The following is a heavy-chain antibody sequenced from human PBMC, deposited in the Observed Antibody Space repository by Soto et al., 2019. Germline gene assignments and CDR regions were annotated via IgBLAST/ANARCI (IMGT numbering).Heavy chain of an antibody. J-gene: IGHJ3*02. D-gene: IGHD3-22*01. V-gene: IGHV4-31*03. Sequence: QVQLQESGPGLVKPSQTLSLTCTVSGGSISSGGYYWSWIRQHPGKVLEWIGYIYYSGSTYYNPSLKSRVTISVDTSKNQFSLKLSSVTAADTAVYYCASSYYYDSSGSDDAFDIWGQGTMVTVSS. CDR2: IYYSGST. CDR1: GGSISSGGYY. CDR3: ASSYYYDSSGSDDAFDI.